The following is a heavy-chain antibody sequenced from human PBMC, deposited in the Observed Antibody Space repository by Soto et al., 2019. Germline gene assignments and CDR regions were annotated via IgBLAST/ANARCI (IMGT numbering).Heavy chain of an antibody. V-gene: IGHV4-39*01. J-gene: IGHJ4*02. CDR3: ARGPYYYDSSGYYNY. Sequence: SETLSLTCTVSGGSISSSSNYWGWIRQPPGKGLEWIGSIYYSGSTYYNPSLKSRVTISVDTSKNQFSLKLSSVTAADTAVYYCARGPYYYDSSGYYNYWGQGTLVT. CDR1: GGSISSSSNY. D-gene: IGHD3-22*01. CDR2: IYYSGST.